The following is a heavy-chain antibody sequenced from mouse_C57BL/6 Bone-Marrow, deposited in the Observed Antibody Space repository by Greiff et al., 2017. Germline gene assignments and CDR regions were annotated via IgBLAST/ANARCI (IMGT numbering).Heavy chain of an antibody. CDR2: IDPEDGET. CDR1: GFNIKDYY. CDR3: VRDLFNYAMDY. V-gene: IGHV14-2*01. Sequence: VQLQQSGAELVKPGASVKLSCTASGFNIKDYYMHWVKQRTEQGLEWIGRIDPEDGETKYAPKFKGKATITADTSSNTAYLQLSSLTSEDTAVYYCVRDLFNYAMDYWGQGTTVTVSS. J-gene: IGHJ4*01.